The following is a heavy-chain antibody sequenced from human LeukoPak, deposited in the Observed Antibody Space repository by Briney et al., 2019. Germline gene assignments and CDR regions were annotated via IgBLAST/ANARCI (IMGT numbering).Heavy chain of an antibody. J-gene: IGHJ5*02. D-gene: IGHD4-11*01. Sequence: ASVKVSCKASGYTFTGYYMHWVRRAPGQGLEWMGWINPNSGGTNYAQKFQGRVTMTRDTSISTAYMELSRLRSDDTAVYYCARDPFSTDNWFDPWGQGTLVTVSS. CDR2: INPNSGGT. CDR3: ARDPFSTDNWFDP. CDR1: GYTFTGYY. V-gene: IGHV1-2*02.